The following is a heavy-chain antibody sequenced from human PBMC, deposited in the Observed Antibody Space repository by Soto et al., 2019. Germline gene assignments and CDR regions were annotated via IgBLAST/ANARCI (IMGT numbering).Heavy chain of an antibody. J-gene: IGHJ4*02. CDR1: GFAFSSSA. CDR3: AKWPPSPKMGVTGH. CDR2: ITVAGGGI. Sequence: EVQLLESGGGLAQPGGSLRLSCAASGFAFSSSAMAWIRQTPGKGLQWVAAITVAGGGIYYADSVKGRFTISRDNSKKTLYLQMNSLSAEDTAQYFCAKWPPSPKMGVTGHWGQGTLVTVSS. V-gene: IGHV3-23*01. D-gene: IGHD1-26*01.